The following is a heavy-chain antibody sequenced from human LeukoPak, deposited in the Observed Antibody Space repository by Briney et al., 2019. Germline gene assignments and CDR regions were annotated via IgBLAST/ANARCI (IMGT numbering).Heavy chain of an antibody. CDR3: ARDPSRFKAVADSDAFDI. CDR2: ISAYNGNT. CDR1: GYTFTSYG. V-gene: IGHV1-18*01. Sequence: GASVKVSCKASGYTFTSYGISWVRQAPGQGLEWMGWISAYNGNTNYAQKLQGRVTMTTDTSTSTAYMELRSLRSDDTAVYYCARDPSRFKAVADSDAFDIWGQGTMVTVSS. D-gene: IGHD6-19*01. J-gene: IGHJ3*02.